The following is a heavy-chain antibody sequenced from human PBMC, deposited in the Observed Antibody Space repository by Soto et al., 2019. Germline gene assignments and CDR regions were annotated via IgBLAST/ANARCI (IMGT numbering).Heavy chain of an antibody. J-gene: IGHJ6*02. V-gene: IGHV3-30-3*01. Sequence: GGSLRLSCAASGFTFSSYAMHWVRQAPGKGLEWVAVISYDGSNKYYADSVKGRFTISRDNSKNTLYLQMNSLRAEDTAVYYCARDRKTSMIVVDYYGMDVWGQGTTVTVS. D-gene: IGHD3-22*01. CDR2: ISYDGSNK. CDR1: GFTFSSYA. CDR3: ARDRKTSMIVVDYYGMDV.